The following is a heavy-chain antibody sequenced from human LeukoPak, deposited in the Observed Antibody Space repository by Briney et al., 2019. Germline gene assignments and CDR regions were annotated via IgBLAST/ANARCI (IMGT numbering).Heavy chain of an antibody. J-gene: IGHJ4*02. CDR2: ISYDGRHT. CDR1: GFTLSSSA. CDR3: ASVGVDTAMGLIDY. Sequence: GGSLRLSCAASGFTLSSSAMHWVRQTPGKGLEWVAAISYDGRHTYYADSVKGRFTISRDNSKSILYVQMNSLRPEDTAVYYCASVGVDTAMGLIDYWGQGTLVTVSS. V-gene: IGHV3-30*04. D-gene: IGHD5-18*01.